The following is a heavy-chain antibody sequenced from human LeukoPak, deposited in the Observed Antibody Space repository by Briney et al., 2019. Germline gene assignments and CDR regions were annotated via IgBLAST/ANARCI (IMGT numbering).Heavy chain of an antibody. CDR1: AYTLPDYY. CDR2: INPNSGST. J-gene: IGHJ4*02. CDR3: ARSYCSGGSCSLGAFDY. Sequence: GGSVNVSRKASAYTLPDYYIFGLRQAPARGLDWMGWINPNSGSTNSALKFQGRVTMTRDTSISTVFMEMSRLRSDDTAVYYCARSYCSGGSCSLGAFDYWGQGTLVTVSS. V-gene: IGHV1-2*02. D-gene: IGHD2-15*01.